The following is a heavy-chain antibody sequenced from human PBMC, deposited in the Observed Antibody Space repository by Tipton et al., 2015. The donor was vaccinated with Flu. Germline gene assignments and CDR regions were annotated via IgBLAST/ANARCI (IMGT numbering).Heavy chain of an antibody. CDR3: ARDQGFGGGISYDYYALGV. D-gene: IGHD3-10*01. J-gene: IGHJ6*02. CDR2: ISHSGNT. Sequence: TLSLTCAVSGSSISSGYYWVWIRQPPGRGLDWIGIISHSGNTYYNPSLKSRVTISVDTSKNQFSLKLSSVTAADTAVYYRARDQGFGGGISYDYYALGVWGQGP. CDR1: GSSISSGYY. V-gene: IGHV4-38-2*02.